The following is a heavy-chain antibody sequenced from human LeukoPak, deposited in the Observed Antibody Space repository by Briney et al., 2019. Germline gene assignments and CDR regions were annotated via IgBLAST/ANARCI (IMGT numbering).Heavy chain of an antibody. J-gene: IGHJ4*02. D-gene: IGHD2-2*01. CDR1: GCTFSGSW. CDR2: IKPDGSDK. CDR3: ARATSWSH. Sequence: EGSLRLSRAASGCTFSGSWMSWIRQAPGKGLEWVANIKPDGSDKYYVDSVKGRYTISKDNAKNSLYLQMNSLRAEDTAVYYCARATSWSHWGQGTLVTVSS. V-gene: IGHV3-7*01.